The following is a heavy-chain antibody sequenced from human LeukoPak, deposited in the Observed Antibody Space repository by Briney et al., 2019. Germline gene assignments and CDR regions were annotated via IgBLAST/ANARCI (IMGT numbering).Heavy chain of an antibody. Sequence: TGGSLRLSCAASEFTFSSYTMNWVRQAPGKGLEWVYMYYGDSVKGRFTISRDNSKNTLYLQMNSLRAEDTAVYYCAKTRPLDSSSWSHGDYWGQGTLVTVSS. CDR1: EFTFSSYT. CDR2: M. CDR3: AKTRPLDSSSWSHGDY. J-gene: IGHJ4*02. D-gene: IGHD6-13*01. V-gene: IGHV3-23*01.